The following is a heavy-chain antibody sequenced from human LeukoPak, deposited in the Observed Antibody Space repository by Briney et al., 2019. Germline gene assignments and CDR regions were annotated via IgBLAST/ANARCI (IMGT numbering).Heavy chain of an antibody. Sequence: SETLSLTCTVSGGSISSSSYYWSWIRQPPGTGLEWIGEINHSGSTNYNPSLKSRVTISVDTSKNQFSLKLSSVTAADTAVYYCARLRIGGIWTRYYYYMDVWGKGTTVTISS. D-gene: IGHD3-16*01. CDR2: INHSGST. V-gene: IGHV4-39*07. J-gene: IGHJ6*03. CDR1: GGSISSSSYY. CDR3: ARLRIGGIWTRYYYYMDV.